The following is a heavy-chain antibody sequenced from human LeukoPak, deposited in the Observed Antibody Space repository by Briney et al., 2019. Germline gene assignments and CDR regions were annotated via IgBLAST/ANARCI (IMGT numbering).Heavy chain of an antibody. CDR1: GGSFSGYY. J-gene: IGHJ5*02. CDR3: ARRRYYYGSGSYYNANWFDP. D-gene: IGHD3-10*01. Sequence: SETLSLTCAVYGGSFSGYYWSWIRQPPGKGLEWIGEINHSGSTNYNPSLKSRVTISVDTSKNQLSLKLSSVTAADTAVYYCARRRYYYGSGSYYNANWFDPWGQGTLVTVSS. CDR2: INHSGST. V-gene: IGHV4-34*01.